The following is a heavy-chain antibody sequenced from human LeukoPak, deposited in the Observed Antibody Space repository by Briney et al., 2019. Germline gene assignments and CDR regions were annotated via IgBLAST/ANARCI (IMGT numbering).Heavy chain of an antibody. CDR3: ARDSSSGWSLAPGTLYGMDV. Sequence: PSQTLSLTCTVSGGSISSGSYYWTWIRQPAEKGLEWFRRIYTRGSTNYNPSLKSRVNISVDTSKNQFSLKLSSVTAADTAVYYCARDSSSGWSLAPGTLYGMDVWGQGTTVTVSS. CDR1: GGSISSGSYY. J-gene: IGHJ6*02. D-gene: IGHD6-19*01. V-gene: IGHV4-61*02. CDR2: IYTRGST.